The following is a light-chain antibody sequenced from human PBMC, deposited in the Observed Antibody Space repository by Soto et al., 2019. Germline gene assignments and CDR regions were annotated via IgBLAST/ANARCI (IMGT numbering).Light chain of an antibody. CDR2: GAS. Sequence: ESVLTQSPGTLSLSPGERATLSCRASQSVTSTYLAWYQQKPGQAPRLLIYGASSRATGIPDRFSGSGSGTDFTLTISRLEPEDFVLYYCHQYGYSLWTFGQGTKVEIK. V-gene: IGKV3-20*01. CDR3: HQYGYSLWT. J-gene: IGKJ1*01. CDR1: QSVTSTY.